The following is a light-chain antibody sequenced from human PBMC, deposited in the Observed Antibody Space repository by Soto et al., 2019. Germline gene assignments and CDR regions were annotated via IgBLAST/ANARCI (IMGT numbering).Light chain of an antibody. Sequence: LTQPPSVSVAPGQTATISCGENNIDSRTVHWYQQKPGQAPLLVVYDNSFRPSGIPNRFSGSNSGNTATLTISRVEAGDEADYYCQVWDNVDDHIYVFGTGTKVTVL. V-gene: IGLV3-21*02. CDR3: QVWDNVDDHIYV. J-gene: IGLJ1*01. CDR1: NIDSRT. CDR2: DNS.